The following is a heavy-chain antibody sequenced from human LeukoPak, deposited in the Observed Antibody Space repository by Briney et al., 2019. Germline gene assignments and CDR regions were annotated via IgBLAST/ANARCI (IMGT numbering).Heavy chain of an antibody. D-gene: IGHD3-3*01. V-gene: IGHV1-2*02. CDR3: ARDRGPSLRFWEWSPRNWFDP. Sequence: GASVKVSCKASGYTFTGYYMHWVRQAPGQGLEWMGWINPNSGGTNYAQKFQGRVTMTRDTFISTAYMELSRLRSDDSAVYYCARDRGPSLRFWEWSPRNWFDPWGQGTLVTVSS. CDR1: GYTFTGYY. CDR2: INPNSGGT. J-gene: IGHJ5*02.